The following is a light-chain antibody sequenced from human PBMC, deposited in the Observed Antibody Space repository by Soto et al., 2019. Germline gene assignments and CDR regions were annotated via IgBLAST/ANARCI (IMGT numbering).Light chain of an antibody. J-gene: IGKJ4*01. Sequence: EIVLTQSPATLSLSPGQTATLSCRASQPITRYLAWYQQKPGQAPRLLIYDASTWATGIPARFSGSGSGTDFTLTISSLEPEDSAVYYCQQRANWHTFGGGSTVEIK. CDR2: DAS. CDR3: QQRANWHT. CDR1: QPITRY. V-gene: IGKV3-11*01.